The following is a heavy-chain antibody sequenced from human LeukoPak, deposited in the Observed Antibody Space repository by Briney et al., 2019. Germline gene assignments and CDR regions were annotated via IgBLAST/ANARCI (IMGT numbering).Heavy chain of an antibody. Sequence: ASVKVSCKASGGTFSSYAISWVRQAPGQGLEWMGGIIPIFGTANYAQKSQGRVTITTDESTSTAYMELSSLRSEDTAVYYCARVVRDSSGYVPHYFDYWGQGTPVTVSS. V-gene: IGHV1-69*05. CDR1: GGTFSSYA. CDR2: IIPIFGTA. CDR3: ARVVRDSSGYVPHYFDY. D-gene: IGHD3-22*01. J-gene: IGHJ4*02.